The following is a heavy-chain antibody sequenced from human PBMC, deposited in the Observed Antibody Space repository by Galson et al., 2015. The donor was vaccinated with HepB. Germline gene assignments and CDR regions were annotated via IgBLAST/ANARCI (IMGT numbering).Heavy chain of an antibody. CDR1: GYSFTSNW. CDR2: IFPDDSDT. Sequence: QSGAEVKKPGESLKISCKGPGYSFTSNWIGWVRQMPGKGLEWMGIIFPDDSDTRYSPSFQGQVTLSADKSISTAYLQWSSLKASDTAIYYCARHGKVAYGQNYFDYWGQGTLVTVSS. V-gene: IGHV5-51*01. CDR3: ARHGKVAYGQNYFDY. D-gene: IGHD3-10*01. J-gene: IGHJ4*02.